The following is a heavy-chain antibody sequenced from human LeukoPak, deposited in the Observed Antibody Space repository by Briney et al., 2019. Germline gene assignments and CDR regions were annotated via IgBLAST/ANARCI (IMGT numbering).Heavy chain of an antibody. V-gene: IGHV3-74*01. J-gene: IGHJ4*02. CDR3: VSFYETY. CDR1: GFTSSSYW. Sequence: GESLRLSCAASGFTSSSYWMHWVRQVPGKGLVWVSRINSDGSTINYADSVKGRFTISKDNAKNTVYLQMNNLRAEDTAVYYCVSFYETYWGRGTLVTVSS. D-gene: IGHD2-2*01. CDR2: INSDGSTI.